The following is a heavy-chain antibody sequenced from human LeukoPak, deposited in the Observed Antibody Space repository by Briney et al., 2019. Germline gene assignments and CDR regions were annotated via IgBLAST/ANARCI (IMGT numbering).Heavy chain of an antibody. D-gene: IGHD4-17*01. J-gene: IGHJ3*01. CDR2: MNPNSGNT. Sequence: ASVKVSCKASGYTFTSYDINWVRQATGQGLEWMGWMNPNSGNTGYAQKFQGRVTMTEDTSTNTAYMELSSLRSEGSAMYYCAAPSARSTVTTWSAFDLWGQGTMVTVSS. CDR1: GYTFTSYD. CDR3: AAPSARSTVTTWSAFDL. V-gene: IGHV1-8*02.